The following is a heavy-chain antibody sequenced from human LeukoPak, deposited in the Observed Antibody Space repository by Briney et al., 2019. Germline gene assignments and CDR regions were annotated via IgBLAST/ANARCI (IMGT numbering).Heavy chain of an antibody. CDR3: ARGSNYYYDVTADYPRY. CDR2: INPSGGTT. D-gene: IGHD3-22*01. V-gene: IGHV1-46*01. Sequence: ASVKLSCKTSGYTFTTYYIHWVRRAPGQGLEWLGIINPSGGTTTYAQKFQGRVTMTRDTSTSTVYMELNTLRSEDTAVYYCARGSNYYYDVTADYPRYWGQGTLVTVSS. CDR1: GYTFTTYY. J-gene: IGHJ4*02.